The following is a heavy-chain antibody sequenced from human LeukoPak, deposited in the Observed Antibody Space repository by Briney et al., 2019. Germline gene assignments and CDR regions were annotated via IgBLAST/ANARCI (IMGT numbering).Heavy chain of an antibody. Sequence: KPSETLSLTCTVSGGSISSSSYYWGWIRQPPGKGLEWIGSIYYSGSTYYNPSLKSRVTISVDTSKNQFSLKLSSVTAVDTAVYYCARTPSNSGYAFFSWFDPWGQGTLVTASS. D-gene: IGHD5-12*01. J-gene: IGHJ5*02. V-gene: IGHV4-39*07. CDR3: ARTPSNSGYAFFSWFDP. CDR2: IYYSGST. CDR1: GGSISSSSYY.